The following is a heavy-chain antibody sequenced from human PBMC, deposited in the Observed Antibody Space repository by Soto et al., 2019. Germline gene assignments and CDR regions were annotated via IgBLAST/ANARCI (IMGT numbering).Heavy chain of an antibody. CDR3: AGNSGSYYHDAFDI. J-gene: IGHJ3*02. Sequence: QVQLQQWGAGLLKPSETLSLTCAVYGGSFSGYYWSWIRQPPGKGLEWIGEINHSGSTNYNPSLKSRVTISVDTSKNQFSLKLSSVTAADTAXXYCAGNSGSYYHDAFDIWGQGTMVT. CDR2: INHSGST. CDR1: GGSFSGYY. V-gene: IGHV4-34*01. D-gene: IGHD1-26*01.